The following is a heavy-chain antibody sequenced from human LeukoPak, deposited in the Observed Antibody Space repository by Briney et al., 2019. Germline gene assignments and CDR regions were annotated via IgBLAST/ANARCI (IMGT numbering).Heavy chain of an antibody. J-gene: IGHJ4*02. Sequence: GGSLRLSCVASGVIFSSSWMSWVRQAPGKGLEWVAYIKPDGSVKYYADSVKGRFTISRDNAENSLYLQMNSLRTEDTAVYYCARDQPDPAGTGPRFDYWGQGSLVTVSS. D-gene: IGHD1-1*01. CDR3: ARDQPDPAGTGPRFDY. CDR2: IKPDGSVK. V-gene: IGHV3-7*01. CDR1: GVIFSSSW.